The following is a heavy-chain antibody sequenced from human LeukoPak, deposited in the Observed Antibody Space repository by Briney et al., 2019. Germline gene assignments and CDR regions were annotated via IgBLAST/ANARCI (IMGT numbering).Heavy chain of an antibody. CDR3: ARDKPFGDGFDY. Sequence: PSETLSLTYTDSGGSISSYYWSWIRQPAGKGLEWIGRIYTSGSTNYNPSLKSRVTMSVDTPKNQFSLKLSSVTAADTAVYYCARDKPFGDGFDYWGQGTLVTVSS. V-gene: IGHV4-4*07. CDR2: IYTSGST. CDR1: GGSISSYY. D-gene: IGHD3-10*01. J-gene: IGHJ4*02.